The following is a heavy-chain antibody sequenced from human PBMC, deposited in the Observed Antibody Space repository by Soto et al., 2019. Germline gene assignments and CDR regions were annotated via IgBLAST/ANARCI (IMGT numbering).Heavy chain of an antibody. D-gene: IGHD3-22*01. CDR3: ARGGGGVVGDSSGYYP. CDR1: GGSISSGGYY. V-gene: IGHV4-31*03. CDR2: IYYSGST. J-gene: IGHJ5*02. Sequence: NPSETLSLPCTVSGGSISSGGYYWSWIRQHPGKGLEWIGYIYYSGSTYYNPSLKSRVTISVDTSKNQFSLKLSSVTAADTAVYYCARGGGGVVGDSSGYYPWGQGTLVTVSS.